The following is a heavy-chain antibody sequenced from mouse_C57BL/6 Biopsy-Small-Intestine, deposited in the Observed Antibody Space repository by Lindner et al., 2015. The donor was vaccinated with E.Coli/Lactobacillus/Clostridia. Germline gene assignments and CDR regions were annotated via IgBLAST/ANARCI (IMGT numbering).Heavy chain of an antibody. V-gene: IGHV1-81*01. CDR3: ARREPYYFDY. J-gene: IGHJ2*01. Sequence: VQLQESGAKLARPGASVKLSCKASGYTFTSYGISWVKQRTGQGLEWIGEIYPRSGNTYYNEKFKGKATLTADKSSSTAYMELRSLTSEDSAVYFCARREPYYFDYWGQGTTLTVSS. CDR2: IYPRSGNT. CDR1: GYTFTSYG.